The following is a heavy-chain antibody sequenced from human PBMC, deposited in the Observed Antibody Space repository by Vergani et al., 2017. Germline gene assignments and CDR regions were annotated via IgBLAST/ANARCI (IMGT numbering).Heavy chain of an antibody. CDR3: ARDVLPWDGHYFEY. CDR2: IKSDGSIT. D-gene: IGHD1-26*01. CDR1: GFSFNSDW. J-gene: IGHJ4*02. V-gene: IGHV3-74*03. Sequence: QLVESGGGWVQPGGSLRLSCSASGFSFNSDWMHWVRQVPGKGLLWVSRIKSDGSITAYADSVKGRFTISRDNAQNTLYLQLNRVRAEDTAVYYGARDVLPWDGHYFEYWGQGTLVTVSS.